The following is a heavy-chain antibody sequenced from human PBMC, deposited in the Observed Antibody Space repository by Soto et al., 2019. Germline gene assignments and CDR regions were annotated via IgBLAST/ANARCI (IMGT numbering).Heavy chain of an antibody. CDR2: IYYSGST. D-gene: IGHD2-15*01. Sequence: PSETLSLTCTVSGGSISSYYWSWIRQPPGKGLEWIGYIYYSGSTNYNPSLKSRVTISVDTSKNQFSLKLSSVTAADTAVYYCARDTCLVVAATGGLYYGMDVWGQGTTVTVSS. CDR1: GGSISSYY. J-gene: IGHJ6*02. V-gene: IGHV4-59*01. CDR3: ARDTCLVVAATGGLYYGMDV.